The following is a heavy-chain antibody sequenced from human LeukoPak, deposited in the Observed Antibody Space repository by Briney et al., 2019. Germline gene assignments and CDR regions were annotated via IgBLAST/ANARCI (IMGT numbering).Heavy chain of an antibody. J-gene: IGHJ6*03. D-gene: IGHD6-19*01. CDR1: GFTFSSYA. CDR3: AKDHEQWLVRTEYMDV. Sequence: GGSLRLSCAASGFTFSSYAMSWVRQAPGKGLEWVSAISGSGGSTYYADSVKGRYTISRDNSKNTLYLQMNSLRAEDTAVYYCAKDHEQWLVRTEYMDVWGKGTTVTVSS. CDR2: ISGSGGST. V-gene: IGHV3-23*01.